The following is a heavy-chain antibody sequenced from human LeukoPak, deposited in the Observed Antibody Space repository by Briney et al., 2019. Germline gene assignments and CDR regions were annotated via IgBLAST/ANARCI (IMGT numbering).Heavy chain of an antibody. CDR3: ARTSAEEQLDDY. CDR2: IYYSGST. Sequence: PSETLSLTCTVSGGSISSSSYYWGWIRQPPGKGLEWIGSIYYSGSTYYNPSLKSRVTISVDTSKNQFSLKLSSVTAADTAVYYCARTSAEEQLDDYWGQGTLVTVPS. V-gene: IGHV4-39*07. D-gene: IGHD6-13*01. J-gene: IGHJ4*02. CDR1: GGSISSSSYY.